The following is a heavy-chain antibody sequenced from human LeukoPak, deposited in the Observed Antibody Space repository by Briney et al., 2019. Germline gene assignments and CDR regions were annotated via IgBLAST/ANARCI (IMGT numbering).Heavy chain of an antibody. CDR1: GGSVSSDY. Sequence: KSSETLSLTCSVSGGSVSSDYWNWIRQPAGKGLEFIGRVHVSGATNYNPSLASRVTMSVDRSKNQFSLKLNSATAADTAVYYCARDVGHGRRAGYFDPWGQGTLVTVSS. CDR3: ARDVGHGRRAGYFDP. D-gene: IGHD1-26*01. V-gene: IGHV4-4*07. J-gene: IGHJ4*02. CDR2: VHVSGAT.